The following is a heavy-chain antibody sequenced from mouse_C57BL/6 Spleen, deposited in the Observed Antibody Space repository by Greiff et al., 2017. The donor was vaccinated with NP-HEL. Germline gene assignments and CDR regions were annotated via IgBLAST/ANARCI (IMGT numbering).Heavy chain of an antibody. Sequence: VQLQQPGAELVKPGASVKLSCKASGYTFTSYWMHWVKQRPGQGLEWIGMIHPNSGSTSYNQKFKGKATLTVDQSSSTAYMQLNSLTSEDSAVYYCSRDTTVVGDYFDYWGQGTTLTVSS. V-gene: IGHV1-64*01. CDR2: IHPNSGST. J-gene: IGHJ2*01. D-gene: IGHD1-1*01. CDR1: GYTFTSYW. CDR3: SRDTTVVGDYFDY.